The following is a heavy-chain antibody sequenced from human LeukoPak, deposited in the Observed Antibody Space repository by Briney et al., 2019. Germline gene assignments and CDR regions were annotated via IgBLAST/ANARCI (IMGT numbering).Heavy chain of an antibody. J-gene: IGHJ4*02. V-gene: IGHV3-23*01. D-gene: IGHD1-26*01. Sequence: GGSLRLSCAASGFTFSNAWMSWVRQAPGKGLEWVSTISGGGGSTYYADSVKGRFTISRDNSKNTLYLQVNSLRAEDTAVYYCAKGGKWDVTPFDYWGQGTLVTVSS. CDR2: ISGGGGST. CDR3: AKGGKWDVTPFDY. CDR1: GFTFSNAW.